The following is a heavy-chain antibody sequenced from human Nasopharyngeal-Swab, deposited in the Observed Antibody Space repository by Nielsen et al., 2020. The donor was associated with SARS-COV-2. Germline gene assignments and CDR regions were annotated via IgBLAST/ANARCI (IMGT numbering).Heavy chain of an antibody. J-gene: IGHJ5*02. Sequence: GGSLRLSCAASGFTFSDYYMSWIRQAPGKGLEWVAVVSYNAGFEHYADSVEGRFTIARDNSKGTLSLQMNSLRAEDTAVYFCAREGRDGAVSSWGQGTLVTVSS. CDR1: GFTFSDYY. CDR2: VSYNAGFE. V-gene: IGHV3-30-3*01. D-gene: IGHD5-24*01. CDR3: AREGRDGAVSS.